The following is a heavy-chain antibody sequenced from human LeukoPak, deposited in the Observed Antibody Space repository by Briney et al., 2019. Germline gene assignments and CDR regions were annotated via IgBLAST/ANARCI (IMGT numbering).Heavy chain of an antibody. J-gene: IGHJ6*02. D-gene: IGHD3-10*01. CDR3: ARDLRRDYYGSGSYKYYGMDV. CDR1: GFTFSSYG. V-gene: IGHV3-33*01. Sequence: GRSLRLSCAASGFTFSSYGMHWVRQAPGKGLEWVAVIWYDGSNKYYADSVKGRFTISRDNSKNTLYLQMNSLRAEDTAVYYCARDLRRDYYGSGSYKYYGMDVWGQGTTVTVSS. CDR2: IWYDGSNK.